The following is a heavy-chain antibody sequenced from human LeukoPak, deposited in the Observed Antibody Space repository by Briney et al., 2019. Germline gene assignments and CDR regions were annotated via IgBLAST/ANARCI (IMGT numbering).Heavy chain of an antibody. CDR2: INHSGST. D-gene: IGHD6-13*01. V-gene: IGHV4-34*01. Sequence: PSETLSLTCAVYGGSFGYYWSWIRQPPGKGLEWIGEINHSGSTNYNVSLKSRVTISVDTSKNHFSLRLSSVTAADTAVYYCAREGYSSSRSVDYWGQGTLVTVSS. CDR3: AREGYSSSRSVDY. CDR1: GGSFGYY. J-gene: IGHJ4*02.